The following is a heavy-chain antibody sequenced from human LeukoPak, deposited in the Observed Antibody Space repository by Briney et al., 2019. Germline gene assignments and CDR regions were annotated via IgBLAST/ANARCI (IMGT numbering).Heavy chain of an antibody. CDR3: TTDGGYYDILTGYYLFDY. D-gene: IGHD3-9*01. CDR2: IKSKTDGGTT. CDR1: GFTFSNAW. V-gene: IGHV3-15*01. Sequence: PGGSLRLSCAASGFTFSNAWMSWVRQAPGKGLEWVGPIKSKTDGGTTDYAAPVKGRFTISRDDSKNTLYLQMNSLKTEDTAVYYCTTDGGYYDILTGYYLFDYWGQGTLVTVSS. J-gene: IGHJ4*02.